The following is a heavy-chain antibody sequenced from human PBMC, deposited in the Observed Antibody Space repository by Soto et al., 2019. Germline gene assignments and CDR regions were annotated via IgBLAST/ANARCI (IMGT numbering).Heavy chain of an antibody. CDR1: GGSFSGYY. V-gene: IGHV4-34*01. D-gene: IGHD3-3*01. J-gene: IGHJ4*02. CDR3: ARGRGRTIFGVVMPFDY. Sequence: QVQLQQWGAGLLKPSETLSLTCAVYGGSFSGYYWSWIRQPPGKGLELIGEINHSGSTNYNPSLKSRVTISVDTSKNQFSLKLSSVTAADMAVYYCARGRGRTIFGVVMPFDYGGQGTLVTVSS. CDR2: INHSGST.